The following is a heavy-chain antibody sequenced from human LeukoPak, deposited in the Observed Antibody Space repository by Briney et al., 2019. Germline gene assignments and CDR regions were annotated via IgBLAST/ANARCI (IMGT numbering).Heavy chain of an antibody. CDR1: GGSISSDY. V-gene: IGHV4-59*01. J-gene: IGHJ4*02. CDR2: IYYSGIT. D-gene: IGHD3-16*01. CDR3: ARVPSYDYSGSTRGSIDF. Sequence: PSETLSLTCTVPGGSISSDYWSWIRQPPGKGLEWIGYIYYSGITVYNPSLKSRLTISVDKNQFSLKLTSVTAADTAVYYCARVPSYDYSGSTRGSIDFWGQGTLVTVSS.